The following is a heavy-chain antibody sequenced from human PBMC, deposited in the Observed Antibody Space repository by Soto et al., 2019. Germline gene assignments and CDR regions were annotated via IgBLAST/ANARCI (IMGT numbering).Heavy chain of an antibody. CDR2: ISSSSSTI. CDR1: GFTFSSYS. Sequence: EVQLVESGGGLVQPGGSLRLSCAASGFTFSSYSMNWVRQAPGKGLEWVSYISSSSSTIYYADSVKGRFTISRDNAKNSLYLQIKRLRDEDTAVYYCAREGGLWLGSNAFDIWGQGTMVTVSS. D-gene: IGHD5-18*01. J-gene: IGHJ3*02. CDR3: AREGGLWLGSNAFDI. V-gene: IGHV3-48*02.